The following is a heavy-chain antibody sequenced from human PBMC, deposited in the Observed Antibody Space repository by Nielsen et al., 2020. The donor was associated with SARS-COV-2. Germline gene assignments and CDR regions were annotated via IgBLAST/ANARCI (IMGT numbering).Heavy chain of an antibody. CDR1: GFTFSSYA. D-gene: IGHD5-12*01. J-gene: IGHJ3*02. CDR2: ISGSGGST. CDR3: AKQYSDNYYDAFDI. V-gene: IGHV3-23*01. Sequence: GVLKISCAASGFTFSSYAMRWVRQAPGKGLEWVSAISGSGGSTYYADSVKGRFTISRDNSKNTLFLQMNSLRAEDTAVYYCAKQYSDNYYDAFDIWGQGTMVTVSS.